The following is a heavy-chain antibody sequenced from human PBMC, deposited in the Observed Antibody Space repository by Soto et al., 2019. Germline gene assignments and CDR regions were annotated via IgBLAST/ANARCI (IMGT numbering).Heavy chain of an antibody. Sequence: ASVKVSCKASGYTFTSYGISWVRQAPGQGLEWMGWIRAYNGNTNYAQKLQGRVSMTTDTSTSTAYMELRSLRSDDTAVYYCAREHDFWSGKGLFDYWGQGTLVTVSS. CDR3: AREHDFWSGKGLFDY. CDR1: GYTFTSYG. D-gene: IGHD3-3*01. J-gene: IGHJ4*02. V-gene: IGHV1-18*01. CDR2: IRAYNGNT.